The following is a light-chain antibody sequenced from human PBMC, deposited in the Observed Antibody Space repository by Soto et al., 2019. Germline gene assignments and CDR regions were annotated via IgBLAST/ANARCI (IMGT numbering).Light chain of an antibody. CDR2: EVS. V-gene: IGLV2-8*01. CDR1: SSDVGGYNY. J-gene: IGLJ2*01. CDR3: SSYAGSNNLV. Sequence: QSVLTQPPSASGSPGQSVTISCTGTSSDVGGYNYVSWYQQYPGKAPKVMIYEVSKRPSGVPDRFSGSKSGNTASLTVSGLQAEDEADYYCSSYAGSNNLVFGGVTKLTVL.